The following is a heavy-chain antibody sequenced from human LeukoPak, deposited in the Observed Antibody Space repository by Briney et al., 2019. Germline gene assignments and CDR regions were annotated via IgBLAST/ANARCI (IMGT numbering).Heavy chain of an antibody. CDR1: GGSISGYH. J-gene: IGHJ3*02. V-gene: IGHV4-59*08. D-gene: IGHD2-15*01. Sequence: SETLSLTCTVSGGSISGYHWSWIRQPPGKGLEWIGYIYYSGSTNYNPSLKSRVAISVDTSKNQFSLKLSSVTAADTAVYYCARRSTREAFDIWGQGTMVTVSS. CDR3: ARRSTREAFDI. CDR2: IYYSGST.